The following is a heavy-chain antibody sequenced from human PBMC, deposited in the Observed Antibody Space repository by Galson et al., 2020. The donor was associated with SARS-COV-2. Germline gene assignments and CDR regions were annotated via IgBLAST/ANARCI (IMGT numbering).Heavy chain of an antibody. J-gene: IGHJ6*03. Sequence: SETLSLTCAVYGGSFSDYSWTWIRQPPGKGLEWIGEINIGGNTNYSPSLRSRVTISVDTSKNQFSLKLTSVTAADTSLYYCARGHRGVVPAPVLGLDRFCSYYYMGVWGKGTTVTVSS. V-gene: IGHV4-34*01. CDR2: INIGGNT. CDR3: ARGHRGVVPAPVLGLDRFCSYYYMGV. D-gene: IGHD3-16*01. CDR1: GGSFSDYS.